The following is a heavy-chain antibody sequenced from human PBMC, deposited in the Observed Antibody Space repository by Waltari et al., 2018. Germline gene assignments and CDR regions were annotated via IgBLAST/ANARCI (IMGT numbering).Heavy chain of an antibody. D-gene: IGHD6-19*01. Sequence: QVQLVQSGAEVKKPGSSVKVSCTASGGTFSSYAISWVRQAPGQGLEWMGGIIPIFGTANYAQKFQGRVTITTDESTSTAYMELSSLRSEDTAVYYCARVGSSGMYYFDYWGQGTLVTVSS. V-gene: IGHV1-69*05. J-gene: IGHJ4*02. CDR2: IIPIFGTA. CDR1: GGTFSSYA. CDR3: ARVGSSGMYYFDY.